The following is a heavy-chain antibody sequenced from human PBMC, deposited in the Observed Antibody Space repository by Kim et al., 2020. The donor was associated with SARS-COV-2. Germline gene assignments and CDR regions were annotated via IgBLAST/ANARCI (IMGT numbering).Heavy chain of an antibody. CDR2: ISYDGSNK. V-gene: IGHV3-30-3*01. J-gene: IGHJ6*02. Sequence: GGSLRLSCAASGFTFSSYAMHWVRQAPGKGLEWVAVISYDGSNKYYADSVKGRFTISRDNSKNTLYLQMNSLRAEDTAVYYCAGSAPMIPRGYCSSTSCFRPRYYYYYGMDVWGQGTTVTVSS. CDR3: AGSAPMIPRGYCSSTSCFRPRYYYYYGMDV. CDR1: GFTFSSYA. D-gene: IGHD2-2*01.